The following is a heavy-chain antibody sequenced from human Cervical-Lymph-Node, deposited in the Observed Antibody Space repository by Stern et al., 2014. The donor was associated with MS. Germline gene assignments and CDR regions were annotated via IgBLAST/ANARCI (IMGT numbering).Heavy chain of an antibody. CDR1: GFPFSSYA. CDR3: ARHQGKWLSLDY. Sequence: EVQLVESGGGLVQPGGSLRLSWAASGFPFSSYAMSWVRQAPGKGREWVSAISGSGGSTYYADSVKGRFTISRDNSKNTLYLQMNSLRAEDTAVYYCARHQGKWLSLDYWGQGTLVTVSS. V-gene: IGHV3-23*04. J-gene: IGHJ4*02. CDR2: ISGSGGST. D-gene: IGHD3-22*01.